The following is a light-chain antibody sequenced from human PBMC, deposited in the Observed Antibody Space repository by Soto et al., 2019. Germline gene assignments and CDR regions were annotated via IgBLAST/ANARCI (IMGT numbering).Light chain of an antibody. J-gene: IGLJ1*01. Sequence: QSVLTQPASVSGSPGQSITISCTGTSSNVGGYNYVSWYQQHPGKAPKLMIYEVINRPSGVSNRFSGSKSGNTASLTISGLQAEDDAYYYCSSYSSSNTYVFGTGTKVTVL. CDR3: SSYSSSNTYV. V-gene: IGLV2-14*01. CDR1: SSNVGGYNY. CDR2: EVI.